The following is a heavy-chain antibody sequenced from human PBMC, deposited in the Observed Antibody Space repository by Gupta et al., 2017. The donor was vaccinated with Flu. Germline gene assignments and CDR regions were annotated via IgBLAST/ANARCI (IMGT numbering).Heavy chain of an antibody. Sequence: QLVESGGGLVQPGGSLRLFCAASGFTFSSYAMPWVSQTTGKRLEWVSAIGTAGETYYPGSVKGRFTISRDNARNSLYLQMNSLRAGDTAMYYCVTTRGGSRWYHFHYWGQGTLVTVSS. CDR1: GFTFSSYA. CDR2: IGTAGET. J-gene: IGHJ4*02. V-gene: IGHV3-13*01. D-gene: IGHD6-13*01. CDR3: VTTRGGSRWYHFHY.